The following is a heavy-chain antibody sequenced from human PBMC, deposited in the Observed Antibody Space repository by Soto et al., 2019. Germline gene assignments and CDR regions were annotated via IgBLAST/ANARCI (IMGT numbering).Heavy chain of an antibody. CDR1: VGTFSSYT. V-gene: IGHV1-69*04. J-gene: IGHJ4*02. Sequence: GASVKVSCTASVGTFSSYTISWVRQAPGQGLEWMGRIIPILGIANYAQKFQGRVTITADKSTSTAYMELSSLRSEDTAVYYCAREGSYRDFDYWGQGTLVTVSS. CDR2: IIPILGIA. CDR3: AREGSYRDFDY. D-gene: IGHD3-16*02.